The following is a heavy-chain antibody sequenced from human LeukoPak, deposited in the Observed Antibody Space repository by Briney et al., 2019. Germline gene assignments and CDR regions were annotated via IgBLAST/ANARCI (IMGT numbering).Heavy chain of an antibody. V-gene: IGHV1-2*02. CDR3: ARDQSPTGYYYYYMDV. CDR2: INPNSGGR. D-gene: IGHD4-11*01. J-gene: IGHJ6*03. CDR1: GYTFTGYY. Sequence: ASVKVSYKASGYTFTGYYMHWVRQAPGQGLEWMGWINPNSGGRNYAQKFQSRVTMARDTSISTAYMELSRLRSDDTAVYYCARDQSPTGYYYYYMDVWGKGTTVTVSS.